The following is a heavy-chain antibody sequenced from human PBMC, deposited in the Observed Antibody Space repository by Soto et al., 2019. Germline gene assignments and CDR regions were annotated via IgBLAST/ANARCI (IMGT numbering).Heavy chain of an antibody. CDR3: VNGGAAMVPSYYYGMDV. J-gene: IGHJ6*02. CDR1: GFTFSSYA. V-gene: IGHV3-64D*08. CDR2: ISSNGGST. Sequence: GGSLRLSCSASGFTFSSYAMHWVRQAPGKGLEYVSAISSNGGSTYYADSVKGRFTISRDNSKNTLYLQMSSLRAEDTAVYYCVNGGAAMVPSYYYGMDVWGQGTTVTVSS. D-gene: IGHD5-18*01.